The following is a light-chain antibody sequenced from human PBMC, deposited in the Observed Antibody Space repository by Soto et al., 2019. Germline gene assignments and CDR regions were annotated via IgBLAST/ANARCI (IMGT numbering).Light chain of an antibody. CDR1: QSISDS. J-gene: IGKJ1*01. Sequence: DIQMTQSPSTLSASVGDRVTITCRASQSISDSLAWYQQKPGKAPDLLIPDVSKLERGVASRFSGSGSGTEFTLTISSMKPDDLATYYCQQYHGFSRTFGQGTKVDIK. CDR3: QQYHGFSRT. CDR2: DVS. V-gene: IGKV1-5*01.